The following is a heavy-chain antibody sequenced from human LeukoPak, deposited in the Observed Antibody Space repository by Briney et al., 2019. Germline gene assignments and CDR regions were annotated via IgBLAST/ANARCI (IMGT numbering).Heavy chain of an antibody. CDR2: IYYSGST. CDR3: ARAPGQLHPPAV. D-gene: IGHD1-26*01. Sequence: SETLSLTCTVSGGSISSSSYYWGWIRQPPGKGLEWIGSIYYSGSTYYNPSLKSRVTISVDTSKNQFSLKLSSVTAADTAVYYCARAPGQLHPPAVWGQGTTVTVSS. CDR1: GGSISSSSYY. J-gene: IGHJ6*02. V-gene: IGHV4-39*07.